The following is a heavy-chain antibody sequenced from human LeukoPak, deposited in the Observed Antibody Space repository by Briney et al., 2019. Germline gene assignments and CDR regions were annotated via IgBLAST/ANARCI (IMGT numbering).Heavy chain of an antibody. J-gene: IGHJ4*02. D-gene: IGHD3-3*01. CDR3: ARGVPYDSWSGPHYSDY. V-gene: IGHV3-30*03. CDR1: GFTFSSYG. CDR2: ISYDGSNK. Sequence: GGSLRLSCAASGFTFSSYGMHWVRQAPGKGLEWVAVISYDGSNKYYADSVKGRFTISRDSAKNSLYLQMNSLRAEDTAVYYCARGVPYDSWSGPHYSDYWGQGTLVTVSS.